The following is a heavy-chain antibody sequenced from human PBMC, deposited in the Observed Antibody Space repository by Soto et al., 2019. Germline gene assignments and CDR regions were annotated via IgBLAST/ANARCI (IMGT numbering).Heavy chain of an antibody. D-gene: IGHD3-22*01. V-gene: IGHV3-23*01. CDR2: ISGSGART. Sequence: GGSLRLSCAASGFTFSSYAMSWVRQAPGKGLEWVSTISGSGARTFYADSVKGRFTISSDNSKNTLYLQMSSLRSEDTAIFYCAKDIGLYYNATGYYGCFDYWGQGTPVTVSS. CDR1: GFTFSSYA. J-gene: IGHJ4*02. CDR3: AKDIGLYYNATGYYGCFDY.